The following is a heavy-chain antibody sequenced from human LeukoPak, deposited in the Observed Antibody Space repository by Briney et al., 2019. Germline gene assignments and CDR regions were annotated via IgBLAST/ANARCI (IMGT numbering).Heavy chain of an antibody. Sequence: GGSLRLSCAASGFTFSSYSMNWVRQAPGKGLEWVSSISSSSSYIYYADSVKGRFTISRDNAKNSLYLQMNSLRVEDTAVYYCARATYDILTGYYMGFDYWGQGTLVTVSS. CDR1: GFTFSSYS. D-gene: IGHD3-9*01. CDR3: ARATYDILTGYYMGFDY. CDR2: ISSSSSYI. J-gene: IGHJ4*02. V-gene: IGHV3-21*01.